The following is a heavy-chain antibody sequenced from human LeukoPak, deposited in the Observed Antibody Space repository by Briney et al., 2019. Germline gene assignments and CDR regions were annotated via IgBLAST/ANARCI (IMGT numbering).Heavy chain of an antibody. V-gene: IGHV1-2*02. CDR1: GYTFTSYY. J-gene: IGHJ3*02. Sequence: ASVKVSCKASGYTFTSYYMHWVRQAPGQGLEWMGWINPNSGGTNYAQKFQGRVTMTRDTSISTAYMELSRLRSDDTAVYYCASSHCSSTSCYDAFDIWGQGTMVTVSS. CDR3: ASSHCSSTSCYDAFDI. D-gene: IGHD2-2*01. CDR2: INPNSGGT.